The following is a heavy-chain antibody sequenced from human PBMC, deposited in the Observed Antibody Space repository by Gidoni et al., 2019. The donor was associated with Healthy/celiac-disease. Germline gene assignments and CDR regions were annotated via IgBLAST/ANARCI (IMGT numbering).Heavy chain of an antibody. CDR1: GGSISSSRYY. D-gene: IGHD6-19*01. J-gene: IGHJ4*02. CDR3: ARHTQWLARVAYFDY. V-gene: IGHV4-39*01. Sequence: QLQLQESGPGLVKPSETMSLTCTVPGGSISSSRYYWGGIRPPPGKGLEWIGGSYYSGSPYDNPSLKSRVTISVDTSKNQFSLKLSSVTAVDTAVYYCARHTQWLARVAYFDYWGQGTLVTVSS. CDR2: SYYSGSP.